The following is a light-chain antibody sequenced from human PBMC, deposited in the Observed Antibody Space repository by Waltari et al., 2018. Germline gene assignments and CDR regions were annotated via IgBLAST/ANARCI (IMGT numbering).Light chain of an antibody. CDR3: NSRDSSGNHVV. Sequence: SSELTQDPAVSVALGQTVRITCQGDSLRSYYASWYQQKPGQAPVLVIYGKNNRPSGIQDRFSGCSSGNTASLTITGAQAEDEADYYCNSRDSSGNHVVFGGGTKLTVL. CDR2: GKN. CDR1: SLRSYY. V-gene: IGLV3-19*01. J-gene: IGLJ2*01.